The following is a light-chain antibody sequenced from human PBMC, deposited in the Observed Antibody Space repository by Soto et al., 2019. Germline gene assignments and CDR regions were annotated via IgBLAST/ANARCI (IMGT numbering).Light chain of an antibody. CDR2: KAS. V-gene: IGKV1-5*03. CDR3: QQYKSYSEYT. J-gene: IGKJ2*01. Sequence: DIQMTQSPSTLSASVGDRVTITCRASQNIDSWLAWYQQKPGKAPKPLIYKASSLECGVPSRFSGSGSGTEFTLTISCLQPDDFATYYCQQYKSYSEYTFGQGTKLEIK. CDR1: QNIDSW.